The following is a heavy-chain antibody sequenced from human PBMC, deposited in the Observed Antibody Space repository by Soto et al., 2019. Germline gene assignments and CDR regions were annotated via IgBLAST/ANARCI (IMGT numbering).Heavy chain of an antibody. J-gene: IGHJ6*02. CDR1: GGTFSSYA. D-gene: IGHD3-3*01. V-gene: IGHV1-69*13. CDR3: ARAYDFWSGYGYDYYYYYGMDV. Sequence: SVKVSCKASGGTFSSYAISWVRQAPGQGLEWMGGIIPIFGTANYAQKFQGRVTITADESTSTAYTELSSLRSEDTAVYYCARAYDFWSGYGYDYYYYYGMDVWG. CDR2: IIPIFGTA.